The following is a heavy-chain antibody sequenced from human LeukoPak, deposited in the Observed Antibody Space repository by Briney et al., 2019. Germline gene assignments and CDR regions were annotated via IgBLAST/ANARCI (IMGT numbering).Heavy chain of an antibody. CDR2: IRYDGSNQ. CDR1: GFTFTTYW. Sequence: GGSLRLSCAASGFTFTTYWMSWVRQAPGKGLEWVTFIRYDGSNQYYADSVKGRFTSSRDNSKNTLYLQMNSLRTEDTAVYYCAKGFGYYFDYWGQGTLVTVSS. CDR3: AKGFGYYFDY. D-gene: IGHD3-10*01. V-gene: IGHV3-30*02. J-gene: IGHJ4*02.